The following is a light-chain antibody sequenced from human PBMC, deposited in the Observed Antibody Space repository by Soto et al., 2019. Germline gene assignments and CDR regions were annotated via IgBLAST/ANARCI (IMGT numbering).Light chain of an antibody. CDR1: SSNIGSNA. CDR3: AAWDDSLKGVL. J-gene: IGLJ2*01. Sequence: QSVLTQPPSASWTPGQRVTISCSGSSSNIGSNAVNWYQQLPGTAPKLLIYSNNQRPSGVPDRFSGSKSGTSASLAISGLQSEDEADYYCAAWDDSLKGVLFGGGTQLTVL. CDR2: SNN. V-gene: IGLV1-44*01.